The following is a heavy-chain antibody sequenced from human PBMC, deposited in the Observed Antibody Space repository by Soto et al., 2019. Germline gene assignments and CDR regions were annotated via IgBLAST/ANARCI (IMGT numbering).Heavy chain of an antibody. CDR3: ARDPPTNTAMAHYGMDV. D-gene: IGHD5-18*01. CDR1: GGSISSGDYY. Sequence: PSETLSLTCTVSGGSISSGDYYWSWIRQPPGKGLEWIGYIYYSGSTYYNPSLKSRVTISVDTSKNQFSLKLSSVTAADTAVYYCARDPPTNTAMAHYGMDVWGQGTTVTVSS. J-gene: IGHJ6*02. V-gene: IGHV4-30-4*01. CDR2: IYYSGST.